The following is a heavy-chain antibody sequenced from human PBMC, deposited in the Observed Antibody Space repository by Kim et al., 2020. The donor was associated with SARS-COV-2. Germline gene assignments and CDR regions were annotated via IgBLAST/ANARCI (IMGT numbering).Heavy chain of an antibody. V-gene: IGHV1-18*01. J-gene: IGHJ6*01. CDR3: ARDRCAPTNYDFWSGYSHYYYYGMDV. CDR1: GYTFTSYG. CDR2: ISAYNGNT. D-gene: IGHD3-3*01. Sequence: ASVKVSCKASGYTFTSYGISWVRQAPGQGLEWMGWISAYNGNTNYAQKLQGRVTMTTDTSTSTAYMELRSLRSDDTAVYYCARDRCAPTNYDFWSGYSHYYYYGMDVWGQGTTVTVSS.